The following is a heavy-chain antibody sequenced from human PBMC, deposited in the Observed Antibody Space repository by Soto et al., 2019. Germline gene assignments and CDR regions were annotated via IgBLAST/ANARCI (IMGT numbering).Heavy chain of an antibody. J-gene: IGHJ4*02. CDR1: GFSFSGAV. Sequence: EVQVVESGGGLVQPGGSLKLSCAASGFSFSGAVMHWVRQASGKGLEWVGRISDRTQNYATTYAASVQGRFTISRDDSKDTAYLQMNSPKTEDTALYYCIHYGSGSYSTDYWGPGTLVTVSS. CDR3: IHYGSGSYSTDY. CDR2: ISDRTQNYAT. V-gene: IGHV3-73*02. D-gene: IGHD3-10*01.